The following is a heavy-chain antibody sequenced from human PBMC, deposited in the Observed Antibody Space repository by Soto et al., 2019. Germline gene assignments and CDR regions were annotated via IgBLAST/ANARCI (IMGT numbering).Heavy chain of an antibody. CDR2: ISGSGGST. Sequence: PGGSLRLSCAASGFTFSSYAMSWVRQAPGKGLEWVSAISGSGGSTYYADSVKGRFTISRDNSKNTLYLQMNSLRAEDTAVYYCAKDFMRYCSGGSCYHYFDYWGQGTLVTVSS. D-gene: IGHD2-15*01. CDR1: GFTFSSYA. J-gene: IGHJ4*02. CDR3: AKDFMRYCSGGSCYHYFDY. V-gene: IGHV3-23*01.